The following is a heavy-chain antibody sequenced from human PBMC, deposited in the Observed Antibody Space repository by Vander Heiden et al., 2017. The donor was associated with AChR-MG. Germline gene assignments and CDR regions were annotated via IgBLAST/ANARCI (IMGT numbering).Heavy chain of an antibody. Sequence: QVQLVQSGAEVKKPGSSVKVSCKASGGTFSSYAISWVRQAPGQGLEWMGGIIPIFGTANYAQKFQGRVTITADKSTSTAYMELSSLRSEDTAVYYCASFRKYPSEKYDFWSGYNWFDPWGQGTLVTVSS. CDR3: ASFRKYPSEKYDFWSGYNWFDP. CDR2: IIPIFGTA. V-gene: IGHV1-69*06. CDR1: GGTFSSYA. D-gene: IGHD3-3*01. J-gene: IGHJ5*02.